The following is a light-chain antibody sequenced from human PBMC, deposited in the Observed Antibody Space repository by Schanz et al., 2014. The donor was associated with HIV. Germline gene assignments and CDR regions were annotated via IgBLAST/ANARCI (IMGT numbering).Light chain of an antibody. J-gene: IGLJ3*02. CDR1: TSDIGNHDF. V-gene: IGLV2-23*02. CDR2: DVT. CDR3: CSYAGNTTWV. Sequence: QSALTQPASASGSPGQSVTISCTGTTSDIGNHDFVSWYQQHPGKAPKLMIYDVTKRPSGVPARFSGSKSGNTASLTISGLRAEDEADYHCCSYAGNTTWVFGGGTKLTVL.